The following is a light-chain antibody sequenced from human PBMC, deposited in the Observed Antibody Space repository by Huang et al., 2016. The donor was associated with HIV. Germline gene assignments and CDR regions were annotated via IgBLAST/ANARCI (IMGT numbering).Light chain of an antibody. V-gene: IGKV3-15*01. Sequence: EIVMTQSPATLSVSPGERATLSCRASQSVSSNLAWYQQKPGQAPRLLIYGASTRATGNPARFSGSGSGTEFTRTISSLQSEDFAVYYCQQYNNWPPATFGPGTKVDIK. CDR2: GAS. CDR1: QSVSSN. J-gene: IGKJ3*01. CDR3: QQYNNWPPAT.